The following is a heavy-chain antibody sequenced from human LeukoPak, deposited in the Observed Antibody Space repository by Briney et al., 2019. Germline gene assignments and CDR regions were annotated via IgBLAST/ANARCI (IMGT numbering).Heavy chain of an antibody. V-gene: IGHV3-30*04. CDR1: GFSFSGYA. CDR2: IPSNGGNK. CDR3: AKGGSRRVVAATTYYFYYMVV. D-gene: IGHD2-15*01. Sequence: PGESLTLSCPASGFSFSGYAIHWVRQAPGKGLEWVASIPSNGGNKYYADSVRGRFTIDRDKSKNIVYLQMNSLRADDTAVYYCAKGGSRRVVAATTYYFYYMVVWGKGTTVTISS. J-gene: IGHJ6*03.